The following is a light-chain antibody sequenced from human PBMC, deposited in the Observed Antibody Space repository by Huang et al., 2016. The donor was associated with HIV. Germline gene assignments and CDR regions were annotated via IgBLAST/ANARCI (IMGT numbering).Light chain of an antibody. V-gene: IGKV3-15*01. J-gene: IGKJ2*01. CDR2: GAS. Sequence: EIVMTQSPATLSVSPGERATLSCRASQSFSSNLAWYQQKPGQAPRLLISGASTRATGIPARFSGSGSGTEFTLTISSLQSEDFAVYYCQQYNNWAPYTFGQGTKLEIK. CDR1: QSFSSN. CDR3: QQYNNWAPYT.